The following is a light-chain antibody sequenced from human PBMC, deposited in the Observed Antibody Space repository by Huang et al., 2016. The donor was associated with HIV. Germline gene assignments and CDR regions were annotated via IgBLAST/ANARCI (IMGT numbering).Light chain of an antibody. CDR3: QQSYSALSS. Sequence: IQMTQSPTSLSASIGDRVSIACRASQNINTYLNWYQQKPGKAPKLLISSASTLHSGVPWRFSGSGSGTDFTLTIRGLQLDDFATYYCQQSYSALSSFGPGTRL. CDR2: SAS. CDR1: QNINTY. V-gene: IGKV1-39*01. J-gene: IGKJ5*01.